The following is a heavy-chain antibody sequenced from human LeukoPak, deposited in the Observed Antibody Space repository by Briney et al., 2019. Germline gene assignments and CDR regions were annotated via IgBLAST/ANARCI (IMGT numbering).Heavy chain of an antibody. D-gene: IGHD3-22*01. CDR1: GGSISSYY. Sequence: SETLSLTCTVSGGSISSYYWSRIRQPAGEGLEWIGHIYSTGSTNYNPSLKSRVTISVDTSKNQFSLKLSSVTAADTAVYYCAIHSSGYFGAFDIWGQGTMVTVSS. V-gene: IGHV4-4*07. CDR3: AIHSSGYFGAFDI. CDR2: IYSTGST. J-gene: IGHJ3*02.